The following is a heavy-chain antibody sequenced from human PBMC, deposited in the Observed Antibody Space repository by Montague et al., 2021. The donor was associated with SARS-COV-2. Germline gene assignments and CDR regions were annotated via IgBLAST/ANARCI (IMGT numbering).Heavy chain of an antibody. J-gene: IGHJ6*03. V-gene: IGHV4-34*01. Sequence: SETLSLTCAVYGGSLSGHYWSWNRQPPGKGLEWIGEINNSGSTNYNPSLKSRVTISVDTSKNQFSLKLHSVTAADTAVYYCARGRIEASMIVVVLTGASYYMDVWGKGTTVTVSS. CDR2: INNSGST. D-gene: IGHD3-22*01. CDR3: ARGRIEASMIVVVLTGASYYMDV. CDR1: GGSLSGHY.